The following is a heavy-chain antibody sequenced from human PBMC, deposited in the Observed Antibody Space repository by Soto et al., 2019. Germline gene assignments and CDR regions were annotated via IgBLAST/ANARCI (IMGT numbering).Heavy chain of an antibody. V-gene: IGHV1-8*01. J-gene: IGHJ5*02. CDR3: ARGGGDIVLEPAAYTQNWFDP. CDR2: MNPNSGNT. Sequence: ASVKVSCKASGYTFTSYDINWVRQATGQGLEWMGWMNPNSGNTGYAQKFQGRVTMTRNTSISTVYMELSSLRSEDTAVYYCARGGGDIVLEPAAYTQNWFDPWGQGTLVTVSS. D-gene: IGHD2-2*01. CDR1: GYTFTSYD.